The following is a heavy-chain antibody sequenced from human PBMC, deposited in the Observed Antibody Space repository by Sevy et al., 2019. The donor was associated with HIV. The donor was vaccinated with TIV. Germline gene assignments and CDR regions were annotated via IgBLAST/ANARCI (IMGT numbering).Heavy chain of an antibody. CDR2: IYPRDSDT. CDR1: GYSFTSYW. CDR3: ASTLTVAGIATGAFDI. J-gene: IGHJ3*02. V-gene: IGHV5-51*01. D-gene: IGHD6-25*01. Sequence: GESLKISCKGSGYSFTSYWIGWVRQMPGKGLEWMGIIYPRDSDTRYSPSFQGQVTISADKSISTAYLQWSSLKASDTAMYYCASTLTVAGIATGAFDIWDQGTMVTVSS.